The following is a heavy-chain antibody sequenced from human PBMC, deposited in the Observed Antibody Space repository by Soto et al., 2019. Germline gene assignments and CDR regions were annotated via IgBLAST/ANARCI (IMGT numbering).Heavy chain of an antibody. CDR1: GGSISSNY. J-gene: IGHJ4*02. V-gene: IGHV4-59*01. D-gene: IGHD2-15*01. CDR3: ARYRREAVAAYTLDN. CDR2: VYNSGST. Sequence: SETLSLTCTVSGGSISSNYWTWIRQPPGKGLEWIGYVYNSGSTNYNPSLKSRVTISEDTSKSQFSLKVNSMTAADTAVYYCARYRREAVAAYTLDNWGQGILVTGSS.